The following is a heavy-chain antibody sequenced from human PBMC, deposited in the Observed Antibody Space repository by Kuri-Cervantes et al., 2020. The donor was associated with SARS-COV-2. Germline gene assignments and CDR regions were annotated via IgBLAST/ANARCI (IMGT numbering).Heavy chain of an antibody. CDR1: GFTFSSYA. J-gene: IGHJ4*02. V-gene: IGHV3-23*01. D-gene: IGHD5-18*01. CDR3: AKERRYSYGYLDY. CDR2: ISGSGGSI. Sequence: GESLKISCAASGFTFSSYAMSWVRQAPGKGLEWVSAISGSGGSIYYADSVKGRFTISRDNSKNTLYLQMNSLRAEDTAVYYCAKERRYSYGYLDYWGQGTLVTVSS.